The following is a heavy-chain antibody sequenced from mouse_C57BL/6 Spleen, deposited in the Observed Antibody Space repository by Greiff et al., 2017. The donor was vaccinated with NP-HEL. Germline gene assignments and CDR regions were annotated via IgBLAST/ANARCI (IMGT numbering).Heavy chain of an antibody. J-gene: IGHJ2*01. V-gene: IGHV1-69*01. CDR1: GYTFTSYW. D-gene: IGHD2-5*01. Sequence: VKLQQPGAELVMPGASVKLSCKASGYTFTSYWMHWVKQRPGQGLEWIGEIDPSDSYTNYNQKFKGKSTLTVDKSSSTAYMQLSSLTSEDSAVYYCARSYSNSASYFDYWGQGTTLTVSS. CDR3: ARSYSNSASYFDY. CDR2: IDPSDSYT.